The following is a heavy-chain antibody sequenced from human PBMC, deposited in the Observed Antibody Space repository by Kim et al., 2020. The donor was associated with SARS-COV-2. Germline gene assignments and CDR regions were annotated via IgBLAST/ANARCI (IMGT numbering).Heavy chain of an antibody. CDR1: GFTFSSYA. J-gene: IGHJ6*02. Sequence: GGSLRLSCAASGFTFSSYAMSWVRQAPGKGLEWVSVIYSGGSSTYYADSVKGRFTISRDNSKNTLYLQMNSLRAEDTAVYYCAKDVRRAYDFWSGPSGGGMDVWGQGTTVTVSS. CDR2: IYSGGSST. CDR3: AKDVRRAYDFWSGPSGGGMDV. V-gene: IGHV3-23*03. D-gene: IGHD3-3*01.